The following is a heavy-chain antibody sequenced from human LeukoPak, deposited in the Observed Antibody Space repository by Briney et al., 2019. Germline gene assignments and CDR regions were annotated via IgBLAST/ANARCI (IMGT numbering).Heavy chain of an antibody. J-gene: IGHJ5*02. V-gene: IGHV3-30*02. CDR3: AKDEGFSGSGSYDHNNWIDP. CDR2: IRDDGSNK. CDR1: RFTFSTYG. D-gene: IGHD3-10*01. Sequence: GGSLRLSCAASRFTFSTYGMHWVRHAPGKGLEWVAFIRDDGSNKYYADSVKGRFTISRDNSKNTLYLQMNSLRAEDTAAYYCAKDEGFSGSGSYDHNNWIDPWGQGTLVTVSS.